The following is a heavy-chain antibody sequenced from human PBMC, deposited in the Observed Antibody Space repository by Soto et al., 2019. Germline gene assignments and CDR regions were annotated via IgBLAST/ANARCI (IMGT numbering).Heavy chain of an antibody. Sequence: QVQLVQSGAEVKKPGSSVKVSCKASGGTFSSYTVSWVRQAPGQGLEWMGRIIPILGIANYAQKFQGRVTITADKPTGTAYMELSSLRFGATAVYYCANPPRSWGQGTLVTVSS. V-gene: IGHV1-69*02. CDR1: GGTFSSYT. CDR2: IIPILGIA. J-gene: IGHJ5*02. CDR3: ANPPRS.